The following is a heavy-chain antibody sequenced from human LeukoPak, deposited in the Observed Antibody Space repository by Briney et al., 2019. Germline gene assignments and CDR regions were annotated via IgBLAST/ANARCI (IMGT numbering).Heavy chain of an antibody. D-gene: IGHD6-13*01. CDR3: ARGIAAAFDY. V-gene: IGHV4-38-2*02. CDR1: GYSISSGYY. Sequence: PSETLSLTCTVSGYSISSGYYWGWIRQPPGKGLEWIGSIYHSGSTYYNPSLKSRVTISVDTSKNQFSLKLGSVTAADTAVYYCARGIAAAFDYWGQGTLVTVSS. J-gene: IGHJ4*02. CDR2: IYHSGST.